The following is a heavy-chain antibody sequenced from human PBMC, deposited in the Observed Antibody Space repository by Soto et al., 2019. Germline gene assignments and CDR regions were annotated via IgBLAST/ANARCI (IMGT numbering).Heavy chain of an antibody. CDR2: IVVGSGNT. Sequence: SVKVSCKSSGFTFTSSAVQSVRHARGQRLEWIGWIVVGSGNTNYAQKFQERVTITRDMSTSTAYMELSRLRSEDTAVYYCAACYSYDSSGTAPLDYYYYYGMDVWVHGTTVTVSS. CDR3: AACYSYDSSGTAPLDYYYYYGMDV. J-gene: IGHJ6*01. D-gene: IGHD3-22*01. CDR1: GFTFTSSA. V-gene: IGHV1-58*01.